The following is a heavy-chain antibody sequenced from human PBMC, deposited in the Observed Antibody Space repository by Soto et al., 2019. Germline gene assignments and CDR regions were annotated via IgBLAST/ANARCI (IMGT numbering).Heavy chain of an antibody. CDR3: ARDGGRHSGGSDY. V-gene: IGHV1-69*01. CDR1: GGTFSSYS. Sequence: QVQLVQSGAEVKKPGSSVKVSCKASGGTFSSYSINWVRQAPGQGLEWMGEIIPIFGTANYAQKFQGRVKSTADESTSTAYMELSSLRSEDTAVYYCARDGGRHSGGSDYWGQGTRVTVSS. J-gene: IGHJ4*02. CDR2: IIPIFGTA. D-gene: IGHD1-26*01.